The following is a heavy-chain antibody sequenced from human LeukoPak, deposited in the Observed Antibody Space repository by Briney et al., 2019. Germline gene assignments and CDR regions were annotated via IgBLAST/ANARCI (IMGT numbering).Heavy chain of an antibody. V-gene: IGHV1-3*01. D-gene: IGHD6-19*01. Sequence: ASVKVSCKASGYTFTSYAMHWVRQAPGQRLEWMGWINAGNGNTKYSQKFQGRVTITADKSTSTAFMELSSLRSEDTAVYYCARAEDLAVAWYFDYWGQGTLVTVSS. CDR2: INAGNGNT. CDR1: GYTFTSYA. CDR3: ARAEDLAVAWYFDY. J-gene: IGHJ4*02.